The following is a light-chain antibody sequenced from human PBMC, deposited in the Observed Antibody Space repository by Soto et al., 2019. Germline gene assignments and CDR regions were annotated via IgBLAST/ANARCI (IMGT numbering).Light chain of an antibody. J-gene: IGKJ1*01. V-gene: IGKV3-11*01. Sequence: EIVLTQSPATLSLSPGERAILSCRASQSVSSYLGWYQQKPGQAPRLLIFDASNRATGIPARFSGSGSGTDFTLTISSLEPEDFAVYYCQQRSNWLWTFGQGTKVEIK. CDR3: QQRSNWLWT. CDR2: DAS. CDR1: QSVSSY.